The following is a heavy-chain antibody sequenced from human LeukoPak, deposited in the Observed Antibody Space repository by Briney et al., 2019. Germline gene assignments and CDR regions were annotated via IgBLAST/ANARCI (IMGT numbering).Heavy chain of an antibody. CDR3: AHSVSPAMVRGVIGYFDY. J-gene: IGHJ4*02. V-gene: IGHV2-5*02. Sequence: SGPTLVRPTQTLTLTCTFSGFSLSTSGVGVGWIRQPPGKALEWLALIYWDDDKRYSPSLKSRLTITKDTSKNQVVLTMTNMDPVDTATYYCAHSVSPAMVRGVIGYFDYWGQGTLVTVSS. CDR2: IYWDDDK. CDR1: GFSLSTSGVG. D-gene: IGHD3-10*01.